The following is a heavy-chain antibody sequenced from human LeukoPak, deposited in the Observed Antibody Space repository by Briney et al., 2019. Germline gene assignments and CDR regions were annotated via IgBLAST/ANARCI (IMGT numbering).Heavy chain of an antibody. CDR1: GGSISNSNYY. Sequence: SETLSLTCTVSGGSISNSNYYWDWIRQPPGKGLEWIGTTYYSGSTYYNPSLKDRVTISVDTSKNQFSLRLSSVNPADTAVYYCAKWLLFNRYYYGIDVWGRGTTVTVSS. CDR2: TYYSGST. CDR3: AKWLLFNRYYYGIDV. J-gene: IGHJ6*02. D-gene: IGHD5-24*01. V-gene: IGHV4-39*01.